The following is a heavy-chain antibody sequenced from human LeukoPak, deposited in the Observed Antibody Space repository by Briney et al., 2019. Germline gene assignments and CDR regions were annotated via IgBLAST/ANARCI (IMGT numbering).Heavy chain of an antibody. V-gene: IGHV4-4*07. CDR3: ARDRHFAPIFDY. J-gene: IGHJ4*02. CDR2: IYTSGST. CDR1: GGSISSYY. D-gene: IGHD3-3*02. Sequence: SETLSFTCTVSGGSISSYYWSWLRQPAGKGLKWIGRIYTSGSTNYNPSLKSGVTMSVDTSKNQFSLKLSSVTAADTAVYYCARDRHFAPIFDYWGQGTLVTVSS.